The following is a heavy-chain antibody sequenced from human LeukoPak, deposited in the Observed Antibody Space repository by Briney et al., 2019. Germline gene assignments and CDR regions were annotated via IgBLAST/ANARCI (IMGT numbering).Heavy chain of an antibody. D-gene: IGHD6-13*01. J-gene: IGHJ4*02. CDR1: GYTFTGYY. V-gene: IGHV1-2*02. CDR3: ARGLTGSSWYDY. CDR2: INPNSGGT. Sequence: ASVKVSCKASGYTFTGYYMHWVRQAPGQGLEWMGWINPNSGGTNYAQKFQGRVTLTRDTSISTAYMELSRLRSDDTAVYYCARGLTGSSWYDYWGQGTLVTVSS.